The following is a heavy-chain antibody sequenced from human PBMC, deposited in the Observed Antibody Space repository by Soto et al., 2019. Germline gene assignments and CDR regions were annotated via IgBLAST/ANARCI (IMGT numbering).Heavy chain of an antibody. D-gene: IGHD2-2*01. CDR3: ASSPAAMADYYYYGMDV. CDR2: ISYDGSNK. J-gene: IGHJ6*02. V-gene: IGHV3-30*03. Sequence: GGSLRLSCAASGFTFSSYGMHWVRQAPGKGLEWVAVISYDGSNKYYADSVKGRFTISRDNSKNTLYLQMNSLRAEDTAVYYCASSPAAMADYYYYGMDVWGQGTTVTVSS. CDR1: GFTFSSYG.